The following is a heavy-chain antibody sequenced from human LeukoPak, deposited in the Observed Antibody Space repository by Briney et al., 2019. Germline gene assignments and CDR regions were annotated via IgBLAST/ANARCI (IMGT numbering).Heavy chain of an antibody. CDR3: ARVAMSDDYFDY. Sequence: GGSLRLSCAASGFTVSSSYMSWVRQAPGKGLEWVSVIYNDGGTYYADSVKGRFTISRDNSKNMVFLQMNSLRAEDTAVFYCARVAMSDDYFDYWGQGTLVTVSS. D-gene: IGHD2-2*01. J-gene: IGHJ4*02. CDR2: IYNDGGT. V-gene: IGHV3-53*01. CDR1: GFTVSSSY.